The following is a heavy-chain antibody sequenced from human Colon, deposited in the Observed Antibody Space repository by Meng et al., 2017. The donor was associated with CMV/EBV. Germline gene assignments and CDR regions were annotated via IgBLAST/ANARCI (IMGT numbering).Heavy chain of an antibody. CDR3: ASLVAAGTWRWIDP. V-gene: IGHV3-21*06. Sequence: EVQLVDSGGGLVKPGGSLRLSCAASGFTFSSYTMNWVRQAPGKGLEWVSSISSSSSHIYYADSVKGRFTISRDNAKNSLYLQMNSLRAEDTAVYYCASLVAAGTWRWIDPWGQGTLVTVSS. CDR1: GFTFSSYT. D-gene: IGHD6-13*01. J-gene: IGHJ5*02. CDR2: ISSSSSHI.